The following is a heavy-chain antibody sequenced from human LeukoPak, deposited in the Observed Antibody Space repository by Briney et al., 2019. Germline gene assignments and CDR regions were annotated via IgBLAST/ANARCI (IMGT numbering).Heavy chain of an antibody. CDR3: ASQSYNWNIDY. J-gene: IGHJ4*02. D-gene: IGHD1-20*01. CDR1: GFTFSSYG. V-gene: IGHV3-30*03. Sequence: PGGSLRLSCAASGFTFSSYGMHWVRQAPGKGLEWVAVISYDGSNKYYADSVKGRFTISRDNSKNTLYLQMNSLRAEDTAVYYCASQSYNWNIDYWGQGTLVTVFS. CDR2: ISYDGSNK.